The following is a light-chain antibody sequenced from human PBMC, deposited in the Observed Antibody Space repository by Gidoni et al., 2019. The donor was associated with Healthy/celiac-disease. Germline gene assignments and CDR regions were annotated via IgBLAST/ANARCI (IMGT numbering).Light chain of an antibody. V-gene: IGLV2-23*02. CDR1: SSDVGSYNL. Sequence: QSALTQPASVSGSPGQSITISCTGTSSDVGSYNLVSWYQQHPVKAPKLMIYEVSKRPSGVSNRFSGSKSGNTASLTISGLQAEDEADYYCCSYAGSSTCVVFGGGTKLTVL. CDR2: EVS. CDR3: CSYAGSSTCVV. J-gene: IGLJ2*01.